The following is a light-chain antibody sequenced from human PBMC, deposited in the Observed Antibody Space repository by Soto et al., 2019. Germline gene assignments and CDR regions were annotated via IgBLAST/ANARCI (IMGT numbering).Light chain of an antibody. CDR3: SSYTTSITLQCI. CDR2: EVS. J-gene: IGLJ2*01. CDR1: SGDVGGYNY. V-gene: IGLV2-14*01. Sequence: QSALTQPASVSGSPGQSITISCTGTSGDVGGYNYVSWYQHHPGKAPKLMIYEVSNRPSGVSNRFSGSKSGDTASLTISGLQAEDEADYYCSSYTTSITLQCIFGGGTKVTVL.